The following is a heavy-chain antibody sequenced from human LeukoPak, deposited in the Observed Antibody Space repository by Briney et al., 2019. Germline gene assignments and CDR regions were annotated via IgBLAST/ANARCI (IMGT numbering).Heavy chain of an antibody. Sequence: GGSLRLSCAASGFTFSSYAMSWVRQAPGKGLEWVSGIGTGGTGTYYANSVKGRFTISGDNSKTTLYLQMNSLRAEDTAIYYCAYTSGPLDYWGQGTLVTVSS. D-gene: IGHD3-22*01. V-gene: IGHV3-23*01. J-gene: IGHJ4*02. CDR1: GFTFSSYA. CDR2: IGTGGTGT. CDR3: AYTSGPLDY.